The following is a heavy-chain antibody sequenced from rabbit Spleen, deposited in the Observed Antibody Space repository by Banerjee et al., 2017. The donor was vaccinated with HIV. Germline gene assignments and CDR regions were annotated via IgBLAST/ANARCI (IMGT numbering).Heavy chain of an antibody. J-gene: IGHJ6*01. D-gene: IGHD6-1*01. Sequence: EESGGDLVKPGASLTLTCTASGFSFSSDYYMCWVRQAPGKGLEWIACIDAGSGNTYYASWVNGRFTISRSTSLNTVDLQMTSLTAADTATYFCARDIIAGYNAYDALYLWGPGTLVTVS. V-gene: IGHV1S43*01. CDR2: IDAGSGNT. CDR1: GFSFSSDYY. CDR3: ARDIIAGYNAYDALYL.